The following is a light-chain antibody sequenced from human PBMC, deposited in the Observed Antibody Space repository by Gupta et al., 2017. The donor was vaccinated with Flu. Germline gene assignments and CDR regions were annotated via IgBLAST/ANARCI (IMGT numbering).Light chain of an antibody. CDR2: DAS. Sequence: ATLSLSPGERATLSCRASQSVSSYLSWYQQKPGQAPRLLIYDASNRATGIPARFSGSGSGTDFTLTISSLEPEDFAVYYCQQHSNWPPWTFGQGTKVEIK. CDR3: QQHSNWPPWT. CDR1: QSVSSY. V-gene: IGKV3-11*01. J-gene: IGKJ1*01.